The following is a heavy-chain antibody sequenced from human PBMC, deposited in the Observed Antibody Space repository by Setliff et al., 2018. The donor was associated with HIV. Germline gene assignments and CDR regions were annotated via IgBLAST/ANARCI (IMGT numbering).Heavy chain of an antibody. CDR2: IIPSLGTA. Sequence: ASVKVSCKSSGDTFSSYPITWVRQAPGQGLEWMGGIIPSLGTANYAQRFQGRVTFTADESTTTVYMELSSLRSEDTAMYYCAGDAGYSGSTWNYWGQGTLVTVSS. V-gene: IGHV1-69*13. CDR3: AGDAGYSGSTWNY. J-gene: IGHJ4*02. D-gene: IGHD5-12*01. CDR1: GDTFSSYP.